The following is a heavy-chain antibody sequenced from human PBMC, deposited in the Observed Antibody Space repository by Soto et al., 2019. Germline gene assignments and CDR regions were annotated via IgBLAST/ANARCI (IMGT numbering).Heavy chain of an antibody. CDR3: ARALGYCSGGSCYSQEYNWFDP. J-gene: IGHJ5*02. D-gene: IGHD2-15*01. CDR1: GGTFSSYA. Sequence: QVQLVQSGAEVKKPGSSVKVSCKASGGTFSSYAISWVRQAPGQGLEWMGGIIPIFGTANYAQKFQGRVTITADESTSTAYMELSSLRSEDTAVYYCARALGYCSGGSCYSQEYNWFDPWGQGTLVTVSS. V-gene: IGHV1-69*01. CDR2: IIPIFGTA.